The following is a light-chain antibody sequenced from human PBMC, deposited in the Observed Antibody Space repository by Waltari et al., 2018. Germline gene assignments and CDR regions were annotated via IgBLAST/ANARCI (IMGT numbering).Light chain of an antibody. V-gene: IGKV4-1*01. CDR2: WAS. Sequence: DIVMTQSPDSLAVSLGERATNNCKPSQRVLSSSNNKNYLACYQQKPGQPPKLLIYWASTRESGVPDRFSGSGSGTDFTLTISSLQAEDVAVYYCQQYYSTPRTFGQGTKVEIK. CDR3: QQYYSTPRT. CDR1: QRVLSSSNNKNY. J-gene: IGKJ1*01.